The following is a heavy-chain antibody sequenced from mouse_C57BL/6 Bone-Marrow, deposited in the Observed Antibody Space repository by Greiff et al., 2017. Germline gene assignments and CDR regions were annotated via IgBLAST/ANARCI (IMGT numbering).Heavy chain of an antibody. V-gene: IGHV5-15*01. CDR3: ARRDYDEGFAY. CDR1: GFTFSDYG. D-gene: IGHD2-4*01. J-gene: IGHJ3*01. CDR2: ISNLAYSI. Sequence: EVKVVESGGGLVQPGGSLKLSCAASGFTFSDYGMAWVRQAPRKGPEWVAFISNLAYSIYYADTVTGRFTISRENAKNTLYLEMSSLRSEDTAMYYCARRDYDEGFAYWGQGTLVTVSA.